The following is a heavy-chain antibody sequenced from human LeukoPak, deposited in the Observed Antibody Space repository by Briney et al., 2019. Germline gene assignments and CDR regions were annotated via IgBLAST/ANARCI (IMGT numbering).Heavy chain of an antibody. CDR1: GYTFTSYD. CDR3: ARGGATIALFDY. V-gene: IGHV1-8*01. D-gene: IGHD5-12*01. J-gene: IGHJ4*02. Sequence: ASVKVSCKASGYTFTSYDINWVRQATGQGLEWMGWMNPNSGNTGYAQKFQGRVTMTRNTSISTAYMELSSLRSEDTAVYYCARGGATIALFDYWGQGTLVTVYS. CDR2: MNPNSGNT.